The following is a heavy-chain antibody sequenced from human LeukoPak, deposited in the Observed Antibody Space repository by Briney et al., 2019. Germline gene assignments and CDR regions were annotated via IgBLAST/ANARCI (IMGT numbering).Heavy chain of an antibody. CDR1: GGSVSSGSYY. J-gene: IGHJ4*02. D-gene: IGHD6-19*01. Sequence: PSETLSLTCTVSGGSVSSGSYYWSWIRQPPGKGLEWIGYIYYSGSTNYNPSLKSRVTISVDTSKNQFSLKLSSVTAADTAVYYCARGQVAGREFDYWGQGTLVTVSS. V-gene: IGHV4-61*01. CDR3: ARGQVAGREFDY. CDR2: IYYSGST.